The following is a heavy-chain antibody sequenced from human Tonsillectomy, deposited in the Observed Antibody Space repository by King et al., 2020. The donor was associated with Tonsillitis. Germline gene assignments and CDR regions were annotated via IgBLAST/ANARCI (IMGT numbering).Heavy chain of an antibody. CDR3: ARIGYSFSLDC. Sequence: VQLQESGPGLVKPSGTLSLTCAVSGGSISSTNWWSWVRQPPGKGLEWIGEIYYSGDTNYNPSLKSRVIISVDKSKNQFSLKLSSVTAADTAMYYCARIGYSFSLDCWGQGTLVTVSS. V-gene: IGHV4-4*02. J-gene: IGHJ4*02. D-gene: IGHD5-24*01. CDR2: IYYSGDT. CDR1: GGSISSTNW.